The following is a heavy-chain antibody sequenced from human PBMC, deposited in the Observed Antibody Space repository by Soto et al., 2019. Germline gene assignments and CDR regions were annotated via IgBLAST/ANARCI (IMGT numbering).Heavy chain of an antibody. V-gene: IGHV1-2*04. J-gene: IGHJ6*02. CDR1: GYTFNDDY. CDR3: GRKVNGYLPGGMDV. CDR2: SSPNSGGS. D-gene: IGHD5-18*01. Sequence: ASVKVSCKASGYTFNDDYIYWVRQAPGQGLEWMGWSSPNSGGSNYAQKFQGWVTLTRDTSTSTVYMELSGLKSEDTAVYYCGRKVNGYLPGGMDVWGQGTTVTVSS.